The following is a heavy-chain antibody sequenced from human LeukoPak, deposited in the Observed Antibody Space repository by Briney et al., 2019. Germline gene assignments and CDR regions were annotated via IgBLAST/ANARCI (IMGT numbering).Heavy chain of an antibody. CDR2: INHSGST. J-gene: IGHJ4*02. D-gene: IGHD2-15*01. Sequence: KSSETLSLTCAVYGGSFGGYYWSWIRQPPGKGLEWIGEINHSGSTNYNPSLKSRVTISVDTSKNQFSLKLSSVTAADTAVYYCAALGYCSGGSCYGQGDYWGQGTLVTVSS. V-gene: IGHV4-34*01. CDR3: AALGYCSGGSCYGQGDY. CDR1: GGSFGGYY.